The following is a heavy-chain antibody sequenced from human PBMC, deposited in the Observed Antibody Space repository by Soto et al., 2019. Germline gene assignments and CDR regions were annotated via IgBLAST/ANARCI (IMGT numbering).Heavy chain of an antibody. CDR1: GYTFTSYG. CDR3: ARDKYSSSWYPNYYYYGMDV. J-gene: IGHJ6*02. V-gene: IGHV1-18*01. Sequence: ASVKVSCKASGYTFTSYGISWVRQAPGQGLEWMGWISAYNGNTNYAQKLQGRVTMTTDTSTSTAYMELRSLRSDDTAVYYCARDKYSSSWYPNYYYYGMDVWGQGTTVTVSS. CDR2: ISAYNGNT. D-gene: IGHD6-13*01.